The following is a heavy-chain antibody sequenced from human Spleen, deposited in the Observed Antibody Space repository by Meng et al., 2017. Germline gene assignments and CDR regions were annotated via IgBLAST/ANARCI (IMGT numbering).Heavy chain of an antibody. D-gene: IGHD2-2*01. CDR2: ISTYNGNT. V-gene: IGHV1-18*01. Sequence: ASVKVSCKASGYTFTNFGINWIRQAPGQGLEWMAWISTYNGNTNYAQKFQDRVTMTTDRSTTTAYMERRSLRSDDTAVYYCARGSVGGDFDPWGQGTLVTVSS. CDR1: GYTFTNFG. J-gene: IGHJ5*02. CDR3: ARGSVGGDFDP.